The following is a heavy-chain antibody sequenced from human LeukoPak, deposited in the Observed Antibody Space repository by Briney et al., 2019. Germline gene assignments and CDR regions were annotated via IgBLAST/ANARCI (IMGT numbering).Heavy chain of an antibody. CDR2: ISDSGGST. Sequence: GGSLRLSCAASGFTFSSYAMSWVRQAPGKGLEWVSAISDSGGSTYYADSVTGRFTVSRDNSKNTLYLQMNSLRAEDTAVYYCAKDLHSSSWYNYFQHGGQGTLVTVSA. V-gene: IGHV3-23*01. J-gene: IGHJ1*01. D-gene: IGHD6-13*01. CDR1: GFTFSSYA. CDR3: AKDLHSSSWYNYFQH.